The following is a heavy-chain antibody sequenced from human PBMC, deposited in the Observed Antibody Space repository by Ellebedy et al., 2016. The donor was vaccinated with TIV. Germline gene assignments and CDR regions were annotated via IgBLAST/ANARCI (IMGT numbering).Heavy chain of an antibody. V-gene: IGHV1-18*04. D-gene: IGHD1-26*01. J-gene: IGHJ4*02. CDR2: ISAYNGNT. Sequence: AASVKVSCKASGYTFTSYGISWVRQAPGQGLEWKGWISAYNGNTNYAQQFQGRLTVTADESTNTDYMELSSLRSEDTAVYFCASGGSYHFDYWGQGTLVTVSS. CDR3: ASGGSYHFDY. CDR1: GYTFTSYG.